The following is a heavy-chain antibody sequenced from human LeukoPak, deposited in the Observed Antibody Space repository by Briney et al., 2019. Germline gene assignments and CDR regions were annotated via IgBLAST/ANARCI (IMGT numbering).Heavy chain of an antibody. V-gene: IGHV3-30-3*01. J-gene: IGHJ3*02. Sequence: GGSLRLSCAASGFTFSSYAMHWVRQAPGKGLEWVAVISYDGSNKYYAVSVKGRFTISRDNSKNTLYLQMNSLRAEDTAVYYCARAALESRYFDWPGTFDIWGQGTKVTVSS. D-gene: IGHD3-9*01. CDR1: GFTFSSYA. CDR2: ISYDGSNK. CDR3: ARAALESRYFDWPGTFDI.